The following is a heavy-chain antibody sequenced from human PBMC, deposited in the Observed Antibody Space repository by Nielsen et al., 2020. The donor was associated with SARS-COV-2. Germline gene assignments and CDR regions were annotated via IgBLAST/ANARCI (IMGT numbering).Heavy chain of an antibody. Sequence: GESLKISCEASGYRFTSHWIGWVRQMPGKGLEWMGIVYPGDSETRYSPSFQGQVTISADKSISTAYLQWSSLKASDTAMYYCARQSGYSFGYIGYFYYALDVWGQGTTVTVSS. CDR3: ARQSGYSFGYIGYFYYALDV. CDR1: GYRFTSHW. J-gene: IGHJ6*02. CDR2: VYPGDSET. V-gene: IGHV5-51*01. D-gene: IGHD5-18*01.